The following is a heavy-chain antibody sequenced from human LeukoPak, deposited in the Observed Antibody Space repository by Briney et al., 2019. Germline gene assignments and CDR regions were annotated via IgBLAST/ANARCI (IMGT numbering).Heavy chain of an antibody. CDR1: GFTFSSYW. CDR3: ACPYRSRFDY. Sequence: GGSLRLSCAASGFTFSSYWMSWVRQAPGKGLEWVAVISYDGSNKYYADSVKGRFTISWDNAKKSLYLEMNTLRAEDTAIYYCACPYRSRFDYWGQGTLVTVSS. V-gene: IGHV3-30-3*01. D-gene: IGHD6-13*01. J-gene: IGHJ4*02. CDR2: ISYDGSNK.